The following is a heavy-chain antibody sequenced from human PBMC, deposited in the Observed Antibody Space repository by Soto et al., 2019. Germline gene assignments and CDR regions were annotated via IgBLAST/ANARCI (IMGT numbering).Heavy chain of an antibody. J-gene: IGHJ4*02. CDR3: AKDHDEDFGYDLDYFNY. CDR1: GFNFDDYA. Sequence: EVQLVESEGDLVQPGGSLRLSCAASGFNFDDYAMHWVRRVPGKGLEWVSGISWEGGSIGYADSVKGRFTISRDNAKNSLYLEMNSLRSEDTAFYYCAKDHDEDFGYDLDYFNYWGQGTLVTVSS. CDR2: ISWEGGSI. D-gene: IGHD5-12*01. V-gene: IGHV3-9*01.